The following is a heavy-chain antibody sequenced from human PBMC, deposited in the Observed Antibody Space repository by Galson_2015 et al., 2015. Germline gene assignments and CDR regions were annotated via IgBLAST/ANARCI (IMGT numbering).Heavy chain of an antibody. CDR1: GYTFTSYY. D-gene: IGHD2-15*01. CDR3: ARDPQYCSGGSCYFGGWFDP. V-gene: IGHV1-46*01. Sequence: SVKVSCKASGYTFTSYYMHWVRQAPGQGLEWMGIINPSGGSTSYAQKFQGRVTMTRDTSTSTVYMELSSLRSEDTAVYYCARDPQYCSGGSCYFGGWFDPWGQGTLVTVSS. CDR2: INPSGGST. J-gene: IGHJ5*02.